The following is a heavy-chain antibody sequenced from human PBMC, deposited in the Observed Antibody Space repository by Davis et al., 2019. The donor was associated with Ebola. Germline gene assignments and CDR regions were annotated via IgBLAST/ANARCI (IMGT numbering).Heavy chain of an antibody. J-gene: IGHJ4*02. D-gene: IGHD2-8*01. CDR1: GYTFTSYA. V-gene: IGHV7-4-1*02. Sequence: AASVKVSCKASGYTFTSYAMNWVRQAPGQGLEWMGWINTITGNPTYAQGFTGRFVFSLDTSVSTAYLQLSSLKAEGTAVCYCARDTYMLTEGYFDYWGQGTLVTVSS. CDR2: INTITGNP. CDR3: ARDTYMLTEGYFDY.